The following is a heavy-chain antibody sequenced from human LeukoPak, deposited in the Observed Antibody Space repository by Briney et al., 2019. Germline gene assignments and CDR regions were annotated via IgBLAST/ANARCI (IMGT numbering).Heavy chain of an antibody. Sequence: SETLSLTCTVSGGSISSYYWSWIRQPPGKGLEWIGYIYYSGSTNYNPSLKSRVTISVDTSKNQFSLELSSVTAADTAVYYCASLYYYGSGSYYNPLFDYWGQGTLVTVSS. D-gene: IGHD3-10*01. CDR3: ASLYYYGSGSYYNPLFDY. CDR1: GGSISSYY. V-gene: IGHV4-59*01. CDR2: IYYSGST. J-gene: IGHJ4*02.